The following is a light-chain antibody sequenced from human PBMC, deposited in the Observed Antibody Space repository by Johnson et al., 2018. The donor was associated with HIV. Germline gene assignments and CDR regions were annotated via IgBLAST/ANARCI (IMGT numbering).Light chain of an antibody. CDR3: ETWDSSLSGV. CDR1: SSNIGDNY. CDR2: ENT. J-gene: IGLJ1*01. V-gene: IGLV1-51*02. Sequence: QSVLTQPPSVSAAPGQKVTISCSGSSSNIGDNYVSWYQQLPGTAPKLLIYENTKRPSGIPDRFSGSKSGTSATLGITGLQTGDEADYYCETWDSSLSGVFGTGTNGTVL.